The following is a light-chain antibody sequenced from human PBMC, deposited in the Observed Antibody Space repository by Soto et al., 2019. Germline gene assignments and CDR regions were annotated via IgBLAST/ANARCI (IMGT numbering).Light chain of an antibody. CDR1: QSLSRN. Sequence: EILMTQSPATLSVSPGERATLSCRASQSLSRNLAWYQQKPGQAPRLLIYGASTRASGIPARFSGSGSGTESTLTISILQSEDFALYYCQHYNDWPPAFTFGPGTKVDL. V-gene: IGKV3-15*01. CDR3: QHYNDWPPAFT. CDR2: GAS. J-gene: IGKJ3*01.